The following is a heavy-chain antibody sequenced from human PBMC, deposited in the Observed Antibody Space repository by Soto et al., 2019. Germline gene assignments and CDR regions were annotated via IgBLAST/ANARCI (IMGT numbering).Heavy chain of an antibody. J-gene: IGHJ4*02. Sequence: PGGSLRLSCAASGFTFSSYWMTWVRQAPGKGLEWMASIKQDGSEKHYVDSVKGRFTISRDNSKNTLYLQMNSLRAEDTAVYYCAREYYGGNSFDYWGQGTLVTVSS. CDR3: AREYYGGNSFDY. D-gene: IGHD2-21*02. CDR1: GFTFSSYW. CDR2: IKQDGSEK. V-gene: IGHV3-7*01.